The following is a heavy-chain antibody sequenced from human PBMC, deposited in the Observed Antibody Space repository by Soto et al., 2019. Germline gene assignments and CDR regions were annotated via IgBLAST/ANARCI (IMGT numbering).Heavy chain of an antibody. CDR1: GGSISSYY. Sequence: SETLSLTCTVSGGSISSYYWSWIRQPPGKGLEWIGYIYYSGSTNYNPSLKSRVTISVDTSKNQFSLKLSSVTAADTAVYYCARDAVDDSSGYYYFDYWGPGTLVTVSS. V-gene: IGHV4-59*01. D-gene: IGHD3-22*01. J-gene: IGHJ4*02. CDR2: IYYSGST. CDR3: ARDAVDDSSGYYYFDY.